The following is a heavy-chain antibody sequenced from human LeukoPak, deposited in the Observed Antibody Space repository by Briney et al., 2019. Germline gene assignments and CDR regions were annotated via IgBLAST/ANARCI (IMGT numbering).Heavy chain of an antibody. CDR3: AKDNYDYGDYDGGDY. CDR2: IRYDGSNK. Sequence: PGGSLRLSCAASGFTVSYNYMSWVRQAPGKGLEWVAFIRYDGSNKYYADSVKGRFTISRDNSKNTLYLQMNSLRAEDTAVYYCAKDNYDYGDYDGGDYWGQGTLVTVSS. CDR1: GFTVSYNY. J-gene: IGHJ4*02. D-gene: IGHD4-17*01. V-gene: IGHV3-30*02.